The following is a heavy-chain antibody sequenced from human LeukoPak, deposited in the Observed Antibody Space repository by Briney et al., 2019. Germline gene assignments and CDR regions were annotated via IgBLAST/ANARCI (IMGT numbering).Heavy chain of an antibody. CDR2: ISSSGSTI. J-gene: IGHJ4*02. Sequence: GGSLRLSCAASGFTFSDYYMSWIRQAPGKGLEWVSYISSSGSTIYYADSVKGRFTISRDNAKNSLYLQMNSLRAEDTAVYYCARTYSSSPSWDFDYWGQGTLVTVSP. V-gene: IGHV3-11*01. CDR3: ARTYSSSPSWDFDY. D-gene: IGHD6-13*01. CDR1: GFTFSDYY.